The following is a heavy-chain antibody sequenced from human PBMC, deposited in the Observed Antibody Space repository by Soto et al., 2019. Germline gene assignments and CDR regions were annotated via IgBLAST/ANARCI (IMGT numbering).Heavy chain of an antibody. J-gene: IGHJ5*02. Sequence: ASVKVSCKVSGYTLTELSMHWVRQAPGKGLEWMGGFDPEDGETIYAQTFQGRVTMTEDTSTDTAYMELGSLRSEDTAVYYCSVFLWFGESEGSFDHWGQGTLVTVSS. CDR2: FDPEDGET. CDR1: GYTLTELS. CDR3: SVFLWFGESEGSFDH. V-gene: IGHV1-24*01. D-gene: IGHD3-10*01.